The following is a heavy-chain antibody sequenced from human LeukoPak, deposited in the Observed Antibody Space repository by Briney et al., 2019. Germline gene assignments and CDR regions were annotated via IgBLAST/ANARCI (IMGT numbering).Heavy chain of an antibody. CDR3: TRVSTTDDY. Sequence: GGSLRLSCAASGFAFRRYWMHWVRQAPGKGLVWVSRINSDGRSAVYADSVKGRFTISRDNAKNTLYLQMDSLRAEDTAVYYCTRVSTTDDYWGQGTLVTVSS. CDR2: INSDGRSA. V-gene: IGHV3-74*01. J-gene: IGHJ4*02. CDR1: GFAFRRYW. D-gene: IGHD2/OR15-2a*01.